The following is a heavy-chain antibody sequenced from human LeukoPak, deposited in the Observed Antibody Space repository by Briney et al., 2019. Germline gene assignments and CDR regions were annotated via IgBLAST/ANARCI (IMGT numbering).Heavy chain of an antibody. D-gene: IGHD6-6*01. Sequence: SETLSLTCAVCGGSLSVYYWRWIRQPPGKGLEWVGEINHSGSTNYNPYIKSRVTISVDTSKNQFYLKLSSVTAADTAVYYCARVGYSSSSFPFDYWGQGTLVTVSS. J-gene: IGHJ4*02. CDR3: ARVGYSSSSFPFDY. CDR1: GGSLSVYY. CDR2: INHSGST. V-gene: IGHV4-34*01.